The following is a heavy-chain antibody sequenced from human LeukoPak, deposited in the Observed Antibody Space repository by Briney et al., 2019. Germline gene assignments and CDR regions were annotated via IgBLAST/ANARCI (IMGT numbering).Heavy chain of an antibody. Sequence: GGSLRLSCAASGFTFSSYAMSWVRQAPGKGLEWVSAISGTGTYYADSVKGRFTISRDNAKNSLYLQMNSLRAEDTAVYYCARDYGGSSPFDYWGQGTLVTVSS. CDR3: ARDYGGSSPFDY. CDR1: GFTFSSYA. J-gene: IGHJ4*02. V-gene: IGHV3-23*01. CDR2: ISGTGT. D-gene: IGHD4-23*01.